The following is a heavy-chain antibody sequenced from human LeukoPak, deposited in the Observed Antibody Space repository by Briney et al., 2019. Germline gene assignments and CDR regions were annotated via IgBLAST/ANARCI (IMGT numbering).Heavy chain of an antibody. J-gene: IGHJ4*02. D-gene: IGHD2/OR15-2a*01. CDR3: VGFYETY. CDR2: IKGDGIST. V-gene: IGHV3-74*01. Sequence: GGSLRLSCAASGFDFSSNWMHWVRHAPGQGLVWVSRIKGDGISTNYADSVKGRFTISKDNAKNTVYLQMNSLRAEDTAVYYCVGFYETYWGRGTLVTVSS. CDR1: GFDFSSNW.